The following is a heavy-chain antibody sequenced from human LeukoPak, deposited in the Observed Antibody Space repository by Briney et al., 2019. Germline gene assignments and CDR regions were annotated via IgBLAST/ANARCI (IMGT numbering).Heavy chain of an antibody. CDR3: ARGALDAATPFDS. CDR2: ISSSSSYI. Sequence: GGSLRLACAGSRFTVSSNYMSWVRQAPGKGLEWVSSISSSSSYIYYADSLKGRFTISRDNAKKSVYLQMNSLRAEDTAVYYCARGALDAATPFDSWGQGTLVTVSS. D-gene: IGHD2-15*01. CDR1: RFTVSSNY. V-gene: IGHV3-21*01. J-gene: IGHJ5*01.